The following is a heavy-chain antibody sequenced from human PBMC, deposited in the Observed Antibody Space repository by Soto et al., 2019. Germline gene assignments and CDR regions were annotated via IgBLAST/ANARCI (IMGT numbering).Heavy chain of an antibody. D-gene: IGHD6-6*01. Sequence: ASVKVSCKASGYTFTSYGISWVRQAPGQGLEWMGWISAYNGNTNYAQKLQGRVTMTTDTSTSTAYMELRSLRSDDTAGYYCAREMAGGIAARKPYYYYGMDVWGQGTTVTVSS. V-gene: IGHV1-18*04. CDR2: ISAYNGNT. J-gene: IGHJ6*02. CDR3: AREMAGGIAARKPYYYYGMDV. CDR1: GYTFTSYG.